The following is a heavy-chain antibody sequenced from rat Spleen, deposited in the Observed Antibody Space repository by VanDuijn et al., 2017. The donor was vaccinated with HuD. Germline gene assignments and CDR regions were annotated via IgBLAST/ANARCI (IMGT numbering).Heavy chain of an antibody. CDR3: ARLDVYYGLFGYFDY. J-gene: IGHJ2*01. CDR2: ISPSGGST. V-gene: IGHV5-25*01. CDR1: GFTFSNYD. Sequence: EVQLVESGGGLVQPGRSLKLSCAASGFTFSNYDMAWVRQAPTKGLEWVASISPSGGSTYYRDSVKGRFTVSRDNAKSTLYLQMDSLRSEDTATYYCARLDVYYGLFGYFDYWGQGVMVTVSS. D-gene: IGHD1-6*01.